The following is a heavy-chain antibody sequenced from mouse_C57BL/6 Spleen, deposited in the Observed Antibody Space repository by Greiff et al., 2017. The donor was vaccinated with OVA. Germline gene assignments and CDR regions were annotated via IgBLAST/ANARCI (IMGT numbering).Heavy chain of an antibody. J-gene: IGHJ2*01. V-gene: IGHV1-50*01. CDR3: ARGGYGNGKGY. CDR2: IDPSDSYT. D-gene: IGHD1-1*01. CDR1: GYTFTSYW. Sequence: VQLQQPGAELVKPGASVKLSCKASGYTFTSYWMQWVKQRPGQGLEWIGEIDPSDSYTNYNQKFKGKATLTVDTSSSTAYMQLSSLTSEDSAVYYCARGGYGNGKGYWGQGTTLTVSS.